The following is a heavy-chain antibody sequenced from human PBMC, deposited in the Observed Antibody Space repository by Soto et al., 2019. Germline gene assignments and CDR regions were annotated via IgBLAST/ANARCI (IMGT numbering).Heavy chain of an antibody. D-gene: IGHD1-7*01. CDR1: GGTFSSYA. J-gene: IGHJ5*02. Sequence: GASVKVSCKASGGTFSSYAISWVRQAPGQGLEWMGGIIPIFGTANYAQKFQGRVTITADESTSTAYMELSSLRSEDTAVYYCARDDVELLIPDPWGQGTLVTVSS. CDR3: ARDDVELLIPDP. V-gene: IGHV1-69*13. CDR2: IIPIFGTA.